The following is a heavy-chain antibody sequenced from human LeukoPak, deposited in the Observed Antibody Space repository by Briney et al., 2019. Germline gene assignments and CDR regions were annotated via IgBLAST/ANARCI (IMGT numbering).Heavy chain of an antibody. V-gene: IGHV3-21*01. D-gene: IGHD4-17*01. CDR3: ARDGYGDSPLEY. J-gene: IGHJ4*02. Sequence: GGSLSLSCAASGFTFSSYSMNWVRQAPGKGLEWVSSISSSSSYIYYADSVKGRFTISRDNAKNSLYLQMNSLRAEDTAVYYCARDGYGDSPLEYWGQGTLVTVSS. CDR2: ISSSSSYI. CDR1: GFTFSSYS.